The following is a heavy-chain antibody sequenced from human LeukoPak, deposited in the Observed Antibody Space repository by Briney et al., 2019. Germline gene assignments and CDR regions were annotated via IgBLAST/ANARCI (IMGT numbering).Heavy chain of an antibody. D-gene: IGHD5-24*01. Sequence: SETLSLTCAVSGHSISSGYDWGWIRQPPGKGLEWIGSVHPSGSTKYNPSLKSRVTISVDTSKNQFSLKLSSVTAADTAVYYCARGRLQSPGDYWGQGTLVTVSS. J-gene: IGHJ4*02. CDR1: GHSISSGYD. CDR3: ARGRLQSPGDY. V-gene: IGHV4-38-2*01. CDR2: VHPSGST.